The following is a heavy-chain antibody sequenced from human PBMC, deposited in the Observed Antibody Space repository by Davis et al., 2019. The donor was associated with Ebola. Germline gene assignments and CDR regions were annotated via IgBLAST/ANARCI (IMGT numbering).Heavy chain of an antibody. D-gene: IGHD2-15*01. CDR3: AKETFAGSTRIDWFDP. V-gene: IGHV3-23*01. CDR1: GFTFSSYY. Sequence: GESLKISCAASGFTFSSYYMNWVRQAPGKGLEWVSGIMGGNGKSYYSESVKGRFTISRDNTKNTVFLQMNSLTVEDTAVYYCAKETFAGSTRIDWFDPWGQGILVTVSS. J-gene: IGHJ5*02. CDR2: IMGGNGKS.